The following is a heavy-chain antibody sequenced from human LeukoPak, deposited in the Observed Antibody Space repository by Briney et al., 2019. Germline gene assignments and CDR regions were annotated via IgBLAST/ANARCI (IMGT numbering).Heavy chain of an antibody. CDR1: GGSFSGYY. J-gene: IGHJ6*03. Sequence: SETLSLTCAVYGGSFSGYYWSWIRQPPGKGLEWIGEINHSGSTNYNPSLKSRVTISVDTSKNQFSLKLSSVTAADTAVYYCACGSLYYYMDVWGKGTTVTVSS. CDR3: ACGSLYYYMDV. V-gene: IGHV4-34*01. CDR2: INHSGST.